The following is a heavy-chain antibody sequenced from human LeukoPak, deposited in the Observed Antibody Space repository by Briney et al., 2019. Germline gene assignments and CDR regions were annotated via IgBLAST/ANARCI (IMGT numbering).Heavy chain of an antibody. D-gene: IGHD4-17*01. CDR3: AKRKGTVTSRAYYYYYAMDV. Sequence: GESLKISCKGSGYSFTRYWISWVRQKPGKGLEWMGRIDPSDSYTNYRPSFQGHVTISDDKSISTAYLQWSNLKASDTAMYYCAKRKGTVTSRAYYYYYAMDVWGQGTTVTVSS. CDR2: IDPSDSYT. J-gene: IGHJ6*02. CDR1: GYSFTRYW. V-gene: IGHV5-10-1*01.